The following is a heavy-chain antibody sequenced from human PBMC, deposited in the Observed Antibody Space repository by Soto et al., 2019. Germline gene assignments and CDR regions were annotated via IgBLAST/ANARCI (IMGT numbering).Heavy chain of an antibody. V-gene: IGHV1-2*02. D-gene: IGHD1-26*01. Sequence: ASVKVSCKASGYTFTGYFIHWVRQAPGQGLEWMGWINPRSGDTNYAQNFQGRVTMTRDTSITTAYMELSTLGSDDAAVYYCAKGWEVIMGAHYWGQGTLVTFSS. CDR3: AKGWEVIMGAHY. J-gene: IGHJ4*02. CDR1: GYTFTGYF. CDR2: INPRSGDT.